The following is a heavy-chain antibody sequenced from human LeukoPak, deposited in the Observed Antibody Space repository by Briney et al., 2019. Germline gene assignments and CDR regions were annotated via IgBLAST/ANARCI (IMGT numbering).Heavy chain of an antibody. D-gene: IGHD2-15*01. CDR2: IYHSGST. Sequence: SQTLSLTCTVSGGSISSGGYYWSWIRQPPGKGLEWIGYIYHSGSTYYNPSLKSRVTISVDRSKNQFSLKLSSVTAADTAVYYCARDRDGWWGYFDYWGQGTLVTVSS. CDR3: ARDRDGWWGYFDY. V-gene: IGHV4-30-2*01. J-gene: IGHJ4*02. CDR1: GGSISSGGYY.